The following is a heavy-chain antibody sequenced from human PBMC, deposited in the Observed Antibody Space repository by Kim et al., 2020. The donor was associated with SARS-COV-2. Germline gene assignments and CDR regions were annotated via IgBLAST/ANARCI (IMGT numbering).Heavy chain of an antibody. CDR2: ISYDGSNK. J-gene: IGHJ6*02. CDR3: AKGLLWFGELLRKHYYYYYGMDV. D-gene: IGHD3-10*01. Sequence: GGSLRLSCAASGFTFSSYGMHWVRHAPGKGLEWVAVISYDGSNKYYADSVKGRFTISRDNSKNTLYLQMNSLRAEDTAVYYCAKGLLWFGELLRKHYYYYYGMDVWGQGTTVTVSS. V-gene: IGHV3-30*18. CDR1: GFTFSSYG.